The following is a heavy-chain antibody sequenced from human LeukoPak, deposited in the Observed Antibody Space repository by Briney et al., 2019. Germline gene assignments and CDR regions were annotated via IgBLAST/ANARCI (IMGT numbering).Heavy chain of an antibody. J-gene: IGHJ4*02. CDR2: INPNSGGT. CDR1: GYTFTGYY. CDR3: ARSYYGSGSYYNTKNYYFDY. Sequence: ASVKVSCKASGYTFTGYYMHWVRQAPGQGLEWMGWINPNSGGTNYAQKFQGRVTMTRDTSISTAYMELSRLRSDDTAVYYCARSYYGSGSYYNTKNYYFDYWGQGTLVTVSS. V-gene: IGHV1-2*02. D-gene: IGHD3-10*01.